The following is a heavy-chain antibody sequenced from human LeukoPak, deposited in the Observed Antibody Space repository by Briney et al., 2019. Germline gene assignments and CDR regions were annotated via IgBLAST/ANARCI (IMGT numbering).Heavy chain of an antibody. Sequence: GGSLRLSCAASGFTFSSYAMSWVRQAPGKGLEWVSGINWNGDNTNYADSLKGRFTISRDNAKNSLYLQMNSLRAEDTALYYCARGSTHYDVLTGYHYYFDYWGQGTLVTVSS. J-gene: IGHJ4*02. CDR2: INWNGDNT. CDR1: GFTFSSYA. D-gene: IGHD3-9*01. CDR3: ARGSTHYDVLTGYHYYFDY. V-gene: IGHV3-20*04.